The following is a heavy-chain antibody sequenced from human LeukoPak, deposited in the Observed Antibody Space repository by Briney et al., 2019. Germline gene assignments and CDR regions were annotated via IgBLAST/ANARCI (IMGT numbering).Heavy chain of an antibody. CDR3: ARDQWLAYYYHGMDV. CDR2: ITNNGTTI. V-gene: IGHV3-48*03. J-gene: IGHJ6*02. CDR1: GFTFSSYA. D-gene: IGHD6-19*01. Sequence: GGSLRLSCAGSGFTFSSYAMNWGRHPPGTGLEWVSYITNNGTTIYYADSVKGRFTISRDNAENSLYLQMNSLRAEDTAIYYCARDQWLAYYYHGMDVWGQGTTVTVSS.